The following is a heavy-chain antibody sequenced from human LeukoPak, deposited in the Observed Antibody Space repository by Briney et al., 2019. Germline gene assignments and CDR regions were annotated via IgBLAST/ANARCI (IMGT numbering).Heavy chain of an antibody. J-gene: IGHJ6*04. CDR3: AKDQILTGYYNAKNYYYYYGMDV. CDR1: GFTFSSYA. CDR2: ISGSGGST. V-gene: IGHV3-23*01. Sequence: GGSLRPSCAASGFTFSSYAMSWVRQAPGKGLEWVSAISGSGGSTYYADSVKGRFTISRDNSKNTLYLQMNSLRAEDTAVYYCAKDQILTGYYNAKNYYYYYGMDVWGKGTTVTVSS. D-gene: IGHD3-9*01.